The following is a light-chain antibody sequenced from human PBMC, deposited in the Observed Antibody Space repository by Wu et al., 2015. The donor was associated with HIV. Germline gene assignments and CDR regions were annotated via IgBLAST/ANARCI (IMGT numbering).Light chain of an antibody. Sequence: EVVLTQSPATLSLSPGQRATLSCRVSQSVATSLAWYQQKPGQAPRLLIYGASNRATGIPARFSGSGSGTDFTLTISSLQPEDVATYYCQKYNTAPWTFGQGTKVEMK. J-gene: IGKJ1*01. CDR3: QKYNTAPWT. CDR1: QSVATS. CDR2: GAS. V-gene: IGKV3-11*01.